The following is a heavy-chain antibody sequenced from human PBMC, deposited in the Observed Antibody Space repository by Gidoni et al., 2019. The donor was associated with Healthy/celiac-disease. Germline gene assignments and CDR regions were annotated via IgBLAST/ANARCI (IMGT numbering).Heavy chain of an antibody. CDR1: GGSISSYY. J-gene: IGHJ4*02. D-gene: IGHD6-19*01. CDR2: IYYSGST. V-gene: IGHV4-59*01. Sequence: QVQLQESGPGLVKPSETLSLTYTVSGGSISSYYWSWIRQPPGKGLEWIGYIYYSGSTNYNPSLKSRVTISVGTSKTQFSLKLSSVTAADTAVYYCARVTPHWLDSFDYWGQGTLVTVSS. CDR3: ARVTPHWLDSFDY.